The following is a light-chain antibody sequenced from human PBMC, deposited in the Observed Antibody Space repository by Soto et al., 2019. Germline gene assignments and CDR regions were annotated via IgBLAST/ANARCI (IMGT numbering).Light chain of an antibody. CDR1: QTISSW. J-gene: IGKJ1*01. Sequence: IQQTLCQSTLSGYGGVRVTITCGASQTISSWLAWYQQKPGKAPKLLIYKASTLKSGVPSRFRGSGYGAEFTLTISSMKTDDFATYYCQQYNTYSRTFGQGTKVDIK. CDR3: QQYNTYSRT. CDR2: KAS. V-gene: IGKV1-5*03.